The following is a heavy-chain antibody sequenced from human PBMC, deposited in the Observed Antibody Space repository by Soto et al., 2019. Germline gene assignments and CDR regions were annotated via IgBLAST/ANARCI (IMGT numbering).Heavy chain of an antibody. CDR2: ISNSGGTT. V-gene: IGHV3-23*01. J-gene: IGHJ5*02. CDR1: GITFSSYA. CDR3: AKDGAAVDLNWFDP. D-gene: IGHD6-13*01. Sequence: GGSLRLSCAVSGITFSSYAMSWVRQAPGKGLEWVSVISNSGGTTYYADSVKGRFTISRDNSKNTLYLQMNSLRAEDTAVYYCAKDGAAVDLNWFDPWGRGTLVTVSS.